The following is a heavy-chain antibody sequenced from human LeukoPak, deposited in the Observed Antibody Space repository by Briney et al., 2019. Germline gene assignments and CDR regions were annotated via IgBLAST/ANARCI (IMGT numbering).Heavy chain of an antibody. CDR3: AKEPQKNDYYYGMDV. D-gene: IGHD1-1*01. V-gene: IGHV3-30*18. Sequence: PGGSLRLSCAASGFTFSSYGMHWVRQAPGKGLEWVAVISYDGSNKYYADSVKGRFTTSRDNSKNTLYLQMNSLRAEDTAVYCCAKEPQKNDYYYGMDVWGQGTTVTVSS. CDR1: GFTFSSYG. CDR2: ISYDGSNK. J-gene: IGHJ6*02.